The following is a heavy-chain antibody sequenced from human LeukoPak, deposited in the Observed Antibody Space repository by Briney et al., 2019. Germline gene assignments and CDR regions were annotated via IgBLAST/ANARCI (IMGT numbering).Heavy chain of an antibody. CDR1: GFTFSSYA. Sequence: GASLRLSCAASGFTFSSYAMSWVRQAPGKGLEWVSAIRGSGGNTYYADSVKGRFTISRDNAKKSLYLQMNSLRAEDTALYYCVRESGGSYELDYWGQGTLVTVST. CDR3: VRESGGSYELDY. CDR2: IRGSGGNT. V-gene: IGHV3-23*01. D-gene: IGHD1-26*01. J-gene: IGHJ4*02.